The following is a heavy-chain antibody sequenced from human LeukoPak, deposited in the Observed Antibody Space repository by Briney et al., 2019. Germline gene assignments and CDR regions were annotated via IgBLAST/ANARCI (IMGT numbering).Heavy chain of an antibody. D-gene: IGHD3-22*01. CDR3: VRDSSGSY. CDR2: ISGSGDNT. V-gene: IGHV3-23*01. J-gene: IGHJ4*02. Sequence: GGSLRLSCAASGFSFGSYALSWVRQAPGKGLEWVSVISGSGDNTHYTDPVKGRFTISRDNAKNTLYLQMNSLRAEDTAVYYCVRDSSGSYWGQGTLVTVSS. CDR1: GFSFGSYA.